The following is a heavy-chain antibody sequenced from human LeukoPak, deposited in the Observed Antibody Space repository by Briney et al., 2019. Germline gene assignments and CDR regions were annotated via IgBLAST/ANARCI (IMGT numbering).Heavy chain of an antibody. CDR2: IYYSGST. CDR1: GGSISSGGYY. V-gene: IGHV4-39*01. D-gene: IGHD1-14*01. CDR3: ARHWAETTGPYAFDF. Sequence: SETLSLTCTVSGGSISSGGYYWGWIRQPPGKGLEWIGSIYYSGSTYYNPSLKSRVTISVDTSKNQFSLKLTSVTAADAAVYYCARHWAETTGPYAFDFWGQGTMVTVSS. J-gene: IGHJ3*01.